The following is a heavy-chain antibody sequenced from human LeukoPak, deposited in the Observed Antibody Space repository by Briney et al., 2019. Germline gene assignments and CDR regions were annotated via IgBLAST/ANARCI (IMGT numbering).Heavy chain of an antibody. Sequence: PGGSLRLSCEASGFTFSSYAMSWVRQAPGKGLEWVSVISGSGITTYYADSVKGRFTISRDNSKNTLYLQMNSLKTEDTAVYYCAKEMVYGSGGGPFDYWGQGTLVTVSS. CDR1: GFTFSSYA. D-gene: IGHD3-10*01. CDR3: AKEMVYGSGGGPFDY. CDR2: ISGSGITT. J-gene: IGHJ4*02. V-gene: IGHV3-23*01.